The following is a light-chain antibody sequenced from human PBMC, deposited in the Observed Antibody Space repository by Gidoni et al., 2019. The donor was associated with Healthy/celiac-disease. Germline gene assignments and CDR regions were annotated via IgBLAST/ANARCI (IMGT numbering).Light chain of an antibody. CDR2: RNN. J-gene: IGLJ3*02. Sequence: QAGLPQPPSVSKGLRQTATLTCTGNSNNVGNQGAAWLQQHQGHPPKLLSYRNNNRPSGISERLSASRSGNTASLTITGLQPEDEADYYCSAWDSSLSAQVFGGGTKLTVL. V-gene: IGLV10-54*01. CDR3: SAWDSSLSAQV. CDR1: SNNVGNQG.